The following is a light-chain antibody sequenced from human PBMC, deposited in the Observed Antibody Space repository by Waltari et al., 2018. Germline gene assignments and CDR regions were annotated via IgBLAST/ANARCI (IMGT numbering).Light chain of an antibody. CDR1: QSVRGK. CDR3: QQYDSWPPLT. J-gene: IGKJ4*01. Sequence: EIVMTQSPATLSVSPGERATLSCKASQSVRGKLAWYQQKPGQAPRLLIYATSARAAGISARFSGSGSGTEFTLTINSLQSEDFAVYYCQQYDSWPPLTFGGGTKVEIK. V-gene: IGKV3-15*01. CDR2: ATS.